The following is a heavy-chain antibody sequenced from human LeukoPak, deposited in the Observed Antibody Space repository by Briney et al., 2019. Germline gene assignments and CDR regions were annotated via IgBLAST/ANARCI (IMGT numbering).Heavy chain of an antibody. D-gene: IGHD3-10*01. V-gene: IGHV4-39*01. J-gene: IGHJ6*03. CDR3: ARQISDYYYYYIDV. Sequence: SETMSLTCSVSGGSISSTSYYWGWFRQPPGKGLEWIGSIYNTDSTYYNPSLKSRVSISVDTSRNQCSLKLSSVTAADTAVYYCARQISDYYYYYIDVWGQGTTVTVSS. CDR1: GGSISSTSYY. CDR2: IYNTDST.